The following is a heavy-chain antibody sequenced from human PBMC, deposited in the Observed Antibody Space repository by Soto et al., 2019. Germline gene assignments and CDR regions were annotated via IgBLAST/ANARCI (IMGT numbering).Heavy chain of an antibody. CDR3: ASSDFWSGYYTPLFDY. CDR1: GFTFSSYS. J-gene: IGHJ4*02. Sequence: GGSLRLSCAASGFTFSSYSMNWVRQAPGKGLEWVSSISSSSSYIYYADSVKGRFTISRDNAKNSLYLQMNSLRAEDTAVYYCASSDFWSGYYTPLFDYWGQGTLVTVSS. D-gene: IGHD3-3*01. V-gene: IGHV3-21*01. CDR2: ISSSSSYI.